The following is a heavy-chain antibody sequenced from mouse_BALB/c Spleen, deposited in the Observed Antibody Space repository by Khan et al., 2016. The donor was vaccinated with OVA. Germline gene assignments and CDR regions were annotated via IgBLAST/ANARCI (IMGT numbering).Heavy chain of an antibody. CDR2: IYTHSGVP. Sequence: QIQLVQSGPELKKPGETVRISCKASGYTFTTAGIQWVQKMPGKGLKWIGWIYTHSGVPKYAEDFKGRFAFSLEISVNTAYLQITNLKNEDTVTYICARAGAAYYRNGGGAKEYWGQGTSVTVSS. J-gene: IGHJ4*01. CDR3: ARAGAAYYRNGGGAKEY. D-gene: IGHD2-5*01. V-gene: IGHV9-4*02. CDR1: GYTFTTAG.